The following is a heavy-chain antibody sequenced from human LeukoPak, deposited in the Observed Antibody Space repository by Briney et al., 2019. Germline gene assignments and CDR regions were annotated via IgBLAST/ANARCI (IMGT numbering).Heavy chain of an antibody. CDR1: GGSISSYY. J-gene: IGHJ3*02. CDR2: IYYSGST. Sequence: SETLSLTCTVSGGSISSYYWNWIRQSPGKGLEWIGYIYYSGSTNYNPSLKSRVTISVDTSKNQFSLKLTSVTAADTAVYYCARHPGWYAAFDIWGQGTMVTVSS. CDR3: ARHPGWYAAFDI. D-gene: IGHD6-19*01. V-gene: IGHV4-59*01.